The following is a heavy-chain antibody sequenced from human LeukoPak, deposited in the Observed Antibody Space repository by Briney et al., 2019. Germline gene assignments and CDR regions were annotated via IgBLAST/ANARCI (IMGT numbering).Heavy chain of an antibody. D-gene: IGHD2-15*01. CDR2: IYHSGST. CDR3: ARAKYSGGSCYSVDY. J-gene: IGHJ4*02. CDR1: GGSTSSSNW. V-gene: IGHV4-4*02. Sequence: SETLSLTCTVSGGSTSSSNWWSWVRQPPGKGLEWIGEIYHSGSTNYNPSLKSRVAISVDKSKNQFSLKLSSVTAADTAVYYCARAKYSGGSCYSVDYWGQGTLVTVSS.